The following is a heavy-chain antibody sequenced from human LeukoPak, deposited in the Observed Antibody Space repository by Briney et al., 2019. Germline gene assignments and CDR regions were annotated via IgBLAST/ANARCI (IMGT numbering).Heavy chain of an antibody. CDR2: IYYTGST. J-gene: IGHJ4*02. Sequence: PSETLSLTCTVSGGSISSYYWSWIRQPPGKGLEWIGYIYYTGSTNYSPSLKSRVTISVDTSKNQFSLKLSSVTAEDTAVYYCARHGRSGYSIDWPALDYWGQGSPVTVSS. V-gene: IGHV4-59*08. D-gene: IGHD5-18*01. CDR1: GGSISSYY. CDR3: ARHGRSGYSIDWPALDY.